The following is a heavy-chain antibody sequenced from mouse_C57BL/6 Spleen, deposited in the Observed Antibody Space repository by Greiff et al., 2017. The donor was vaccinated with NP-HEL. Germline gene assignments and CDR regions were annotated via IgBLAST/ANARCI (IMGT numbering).Heavy chain of an antibody. Sequence: EVKLQESGPGLVKPSQSLSLTCSVTGYSITSGYYWNWIRQFPGNKLEWMGYISYDGSNNYNPSLKNRISITRDTSKNQFFLKLNSVTTEDTATYYCASPPSTMITTRGSPAWFAYWGQGTLVTVSA. J-gene: IGHJ3*01. V-gene: IGHV3-6*01. CDR2: ISYDGSN. D-gene: IGHD2-4*01. CDR1: GYSITSGYY. CDR3: ASPPSTMITTRGSPAWFAY.